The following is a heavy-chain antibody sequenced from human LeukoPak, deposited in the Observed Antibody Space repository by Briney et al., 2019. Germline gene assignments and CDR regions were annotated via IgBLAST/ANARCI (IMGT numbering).Heavy chain of an antibody. D-gene: IGHD2-15*01. CDR1: GFTFSSYA. J-gene: IGHJ4*02. CDR3: AKDRDIVVVVAATPCYFDY. V-gene: IGHV3-23*01. Sequence: GGSLRLSCAASGFTFSSYAMSWVRQAPGKGLEWVSAISGSGGSTYYADSVKGRFTISRDNSKNTLYLQMNSLRAEDTAVYYCAKDRDIVVVVAATPCYFDYWGQGTLVTVSS. CDR2: ISGSGGST.